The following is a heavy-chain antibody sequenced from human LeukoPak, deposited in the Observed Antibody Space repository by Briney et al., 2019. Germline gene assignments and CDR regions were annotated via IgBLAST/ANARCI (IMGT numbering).Heavy chain of an antibody. J-gene: IGHJ4*02. CDR2: INPNGGGT. V-gene: IGHV1-2*02. Sequence: PGASVKVSCKASGYTFTGYYMHWVRQAPGQGLEWMGWINPNGGGTNYAQKFQGRVTMTRDTSISTAYMELRSLRSDDTAVYYCARDRGEGYSSSWEDYWDQGTLVTVSS. CDR1: GYTFTGYY. CDR3: ARDRGEGYSSSWEDY. D-gene: IGHD6-13*01.